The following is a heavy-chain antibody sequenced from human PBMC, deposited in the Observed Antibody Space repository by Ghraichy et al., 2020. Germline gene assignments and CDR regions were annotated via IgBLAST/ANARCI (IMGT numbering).Heavy chain of an antibody. CDR3: ARYRLVGATLDY. CDR1: GGSFSGYY. D-gene: IGHD1-26*01. Sequence: SETLSLTCAVYGGSFSGYYWSWIRQPPGKGLEWIGEINHSGSTNYNPSLKSRVTISVDTSKNQFSLKLSSVTAADTAVYYCARYRLVGATLDYWGQGTLVTVSS. V-gene: IGHV4-34*01. J-gene: IGHJ4*02. CDR2: INHSGST.